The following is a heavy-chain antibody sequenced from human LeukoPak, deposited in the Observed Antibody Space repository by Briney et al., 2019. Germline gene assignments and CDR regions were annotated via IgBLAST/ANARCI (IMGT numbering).Heavy chain of an antibody. D-gene: IGHD3-16*01. Sequence: GGSLRLSCAASGFTVSSSNYMYWVRQAPGKGLEWVSGIYTGGTTYYTDSVKGRFTISRDNPNNTLYLQMHSLRAEDTAVYYCAREISRFGIWGQGTLVTVSS. CDR1: GFTVSSSNY. V-gene: IGHV3-66*01. CDR3: AREISRFGI. J-gene: IGHJ4*02. CDR2: IYTGGTT.